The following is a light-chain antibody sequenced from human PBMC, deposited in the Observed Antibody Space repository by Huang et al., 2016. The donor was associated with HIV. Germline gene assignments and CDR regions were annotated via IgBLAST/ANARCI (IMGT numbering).Light chain of an antibody. CDR2: GTF. CDR1: ESVGSPY. V-gene: IGKV3-20*01. Sequence: VLTQSLGTLSLSPGERATFSCRASESVGSPYLAGYQQKPGRAPSLLILGTFTRATGTPDRFSGSGSGTDFTLTSSRLEPEDFAVYYCQQYDISPLTFGGGTRVEIK. CDR3: QQYDISPLT. J-gene: IGKJ4*01.